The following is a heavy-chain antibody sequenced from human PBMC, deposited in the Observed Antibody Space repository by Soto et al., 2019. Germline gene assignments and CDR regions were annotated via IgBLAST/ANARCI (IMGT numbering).Heavy chain of an antibody. D-gene: IGHD2-15*01. CDR3: ARVWVVVAATWFDP. V-gene: IGHV3-74*01. CDR1: GFIFNNYW. CDR2: IQSDGSSI. J-gene: IGHJ5*02. Sequence: EVQMVESGGGLVQPGGSLRLSCATSGFIFNNYWMHWVRQVPGKGLMWVSRIQSDGSSIDYADSVKGRFTISRDNAKNTVYLQMNSLRVEDTAVYYCARVWVVVAATWFDPWGQGTLVTVSS.